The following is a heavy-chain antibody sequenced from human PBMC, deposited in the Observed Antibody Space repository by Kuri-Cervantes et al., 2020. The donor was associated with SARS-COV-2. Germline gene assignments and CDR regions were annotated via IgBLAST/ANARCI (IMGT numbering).Heavy chain of an antibody. CDR2: ISSSGSTI. Sequence: GGSLRLSCAASGFTFSDYYMSWIRQAPGKGLEWVSYISSSGSTIYYADSVKGRFTISRDNAKNSLYLQMNSLRAEDTAVYYCARSRYCSSTSCPGGDYWGQGTLVTVSS. D-gene: IGHD2-2*01. CDR3: ARSRYCSSTSCPGGDY. CDR1: GFTFSDYY. V-gene: IGHV3-11*04. J-gene: IGHJ4*02.